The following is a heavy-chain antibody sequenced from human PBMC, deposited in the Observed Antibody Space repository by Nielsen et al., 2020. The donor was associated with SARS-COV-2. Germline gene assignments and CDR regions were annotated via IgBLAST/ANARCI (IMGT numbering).Heavy chain of an antibody. CDR2: ISYDGSNK. D-gene: IGHD1-26*01. Sequence: GESLKISCAASGFTFDDYAMHWVRQAPGKGLEWVAVISYDGSNKYYADSVKGRFTISRDNSKNTLYLQMNSLRAEDTAVYYCARSGSYYDDAFDIWGQGTMVTVSS. CDR1: GFTFDDYA. J-gene: IGHJ3*02. CDR3: ARSGSYYDDAFDI. V-gene: IGHV3-30-3*01.